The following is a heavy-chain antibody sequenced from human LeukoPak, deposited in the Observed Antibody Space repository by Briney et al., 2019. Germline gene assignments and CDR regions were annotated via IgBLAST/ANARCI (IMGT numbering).Heavy chain of an antibody. J-gene: IGHJ6*04. CDR2: ISGSGGST. D-gene: IGHD3-10*02. CDR1: GFTFSNYA. V-gene: IGHV3-23*01. CDR3: AELGITMIGGV. Sequence: GGSLRLSCAASGFTFSNYAMSWVRQAPGKGLEWVSVISGSGGSTYYVDSVKGRFTISRVNAKNSLYLQMNSLRAEDTAVYYCAELGITMIGGVWGKGTTVTISS.